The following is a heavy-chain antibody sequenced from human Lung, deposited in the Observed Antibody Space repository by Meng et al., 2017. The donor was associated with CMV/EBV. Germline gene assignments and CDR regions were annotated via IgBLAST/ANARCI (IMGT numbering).Heavy chain of an antibody. Sequence: SVKVSCKASGDTFTTYSISWVRQAPGQGLEWMGRITPILGTANYAQKFQGRVTITADTSTSTAYMELSSLRSEDTAVYYCVGSEELYQFKSGREWYFHYGMDVWGPGTXVTVSS. D-gene: IGHD2-2*01. J-gene: IGHJ6*02. CDR3: VGSEELYQFKSGREWYFHYGMDV. V-gene: IGHV1-69*08. CDR2: ITPILGTA. CDR1: GDTFTTYS.